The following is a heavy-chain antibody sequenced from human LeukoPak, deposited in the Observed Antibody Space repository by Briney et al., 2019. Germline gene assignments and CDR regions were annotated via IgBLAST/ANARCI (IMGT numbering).Heavy chain of an antibody. J-gene: IGHJ6*03. Sequence: SETLSLTCAVYGGSFSGYYWSWIRQPPGKGLEWIGEINHSGSTNYNPSLKSRVTISVDTSKNQFSLKLSSVTAADTAVYSCARLGYCSSTSCWGYYYYMDVWGKGTTVTVSS. D-gene: IGHD2-2*01. V-gene: IGHV4-34*01. CDR2: INHSGST. CDR1: GGSFSGYY. CDR3: ARLGYCSSTSCWGYYYYMDV.